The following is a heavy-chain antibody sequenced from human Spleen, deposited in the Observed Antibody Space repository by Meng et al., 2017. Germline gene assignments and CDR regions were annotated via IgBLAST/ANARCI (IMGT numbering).Heavy chain of an antibody. CDR1: GFTFSSYS. J-gene: IGHJ4*02. Sequence: EAQLVESGGGLVKPGGSLRLSCAASGFTFSSYSMNWVRQAPGKGLEWVSSISSSSIYADSVKGRFTISRDNAKNSVYLQMNSLRAEDTAVYYCARGRVVVSATPSDYWGQGTLVTVSS. D-gene: IGHD2-15*01. CDR2: ISSSSI. CDR3: ARGRVVVSATPSDY. V-gene: IGHV3-21*01.